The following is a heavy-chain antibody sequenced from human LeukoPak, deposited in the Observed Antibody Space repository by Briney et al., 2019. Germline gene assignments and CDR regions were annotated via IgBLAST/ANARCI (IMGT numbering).Heavy chain of an antibody. CDR3: AREAMYCTNGVCHDY. D-gene: IGHD2-8*01. CDR2: IYYSGST. Sequence: PSETLSLTCTVSGGSVSSGSYYWRWIRQPPGKGLEWIGYIYYSGSTNYKPSLKSRVTISVDTSKNQFSLKLSSVTAADTAVYYCAREAMYCTNGVCHDYWGQGTLVTVSS. CDR1: GGSVSSGSYY. V-gene: IGHV4-61*01. J-gene: IGHJ4*02.